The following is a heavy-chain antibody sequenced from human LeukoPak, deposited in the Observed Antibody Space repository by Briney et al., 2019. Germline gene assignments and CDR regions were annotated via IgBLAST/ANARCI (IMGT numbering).Heavy chain of an antibody. V-gene: IGHV4-34*01. CDR1: GGSFSDYY. J-gene: IGHJ4*02. CDR2: ITYSGST. CDR3: ARERREQLLPPYTRSVTYFDY. D-gene: IGHD2-2*01. Sequence: SETLSLTCAVYGGSFSDYYWTWIRQPPGKGLEWIGSITYSGSTYYNPSLKRRVTISIDTSKNQFSLKLSSVTAADTAVYYCARERREQLLPPYTRSVTYFDYWGQGTLVTVSS.